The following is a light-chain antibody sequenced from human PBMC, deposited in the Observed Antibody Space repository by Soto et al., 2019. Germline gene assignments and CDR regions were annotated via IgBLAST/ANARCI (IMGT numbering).Light chain of an antibody. V-gene: IGKV3-20*01. Sequence: EFVLTQSPGTLSLSPGERATLSCRASQTVDNNVAWYQQKPGQAPRLLIYGASSRATGIPDRFSGSGSGTDFTLTISRLEPEDFAVYYCQQYGSSRRTFGQGTKVDI. CDR3: QQYGSSRRT. J-gene: IGKJ1*01. CDR1: QTVDNN. CDR2: GAS.